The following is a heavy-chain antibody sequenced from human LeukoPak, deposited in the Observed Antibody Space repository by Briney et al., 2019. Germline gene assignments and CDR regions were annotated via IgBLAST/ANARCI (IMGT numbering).Heavy chain of an antibody. CDR3: ARFEKSSGWSYFDY. Sequence: PGGSLRLSCAASGFTFSSYSMNWVRQAPGKGLEWVSSISSSSSYIYYADSVKGRFTISRDNAKNSLYLQMNSLRAEDTAVYYCARFEKSSGWSYFDYWGKGTLVTVSS. V-gene: IGHV3-21*01. J-gene: IGHJ4*02. CDR2: ISSSSSYI. CDR1: GFTFSSYS. D-gene: IGHD6-19*01.